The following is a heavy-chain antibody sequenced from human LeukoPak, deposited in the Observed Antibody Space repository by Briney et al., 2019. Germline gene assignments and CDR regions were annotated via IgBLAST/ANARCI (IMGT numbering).Heavy chain of an antibody. CDR2: IYYSGST. D-gene: IGHD6-25*01. CDR3: ARVRRLHLDY. Sequence: SETLSLTCTVSGGSISSYYWSWIRQPPEKGLEWIGNIYYSGSTNYNPSLKSRVTISVDTSKNQFSLKLSSVTAADTAVYYCARVRRLHLDYWGQGTLVTVSS. CDR1: GGSISSYY. J-gene: IGHJ4*02. V-gene: IGHV4-59*01.